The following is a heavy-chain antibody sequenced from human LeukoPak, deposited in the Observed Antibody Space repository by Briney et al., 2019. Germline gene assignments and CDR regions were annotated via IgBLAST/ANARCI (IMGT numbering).Heavy chain of an antibody. CDR3: ARDDHYCSSTSCYSNWFDP. J-gene: IGHJ5*02. D-gene: IGHD2-2*02. CDR1: GFTFSSYS. Sequence: GGSLRLSRAASGFTFSSYSMNWVRQAPGKGLEWVSSISSSSSYIYYADSVKGRFTISRDNAKNSLYLQMNSLRAEDTAVYYCARDDHYCSSTSCYSNWFDPWGQGTLVTVSS. V-gene: IGHV3-21*01. CDR2: ISSSSSYI.